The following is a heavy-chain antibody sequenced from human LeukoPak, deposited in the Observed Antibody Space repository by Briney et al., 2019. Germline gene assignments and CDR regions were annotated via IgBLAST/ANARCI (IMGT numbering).Heavy chain of an antibody. CDR2: ISGSGGGT. CDR1: GFTFSSYG. Sequence: GGSLRLSCAASGFTFSSYGMSWVRQAPGKGLEWVSIISGSGGGTYYADSVKGQFTISRDNSKNTLYLQMDSLRVEDTAVYYCAIESTIILVPYSYFDLWGRGTLVTVSP. V-gene: IGHV3-23*01. J-gene: IGHJ2*01. CDR3: AIESTIILVPYSYFDL. D-gene: IGHD3-22*01.